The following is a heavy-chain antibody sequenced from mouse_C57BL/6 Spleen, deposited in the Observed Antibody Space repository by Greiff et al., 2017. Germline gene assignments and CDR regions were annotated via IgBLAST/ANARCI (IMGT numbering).Heavy chain of an antibody. V-gene: IGHV1-76*01. Sequence: VQLQQSGAELVRPGASVKLSCKASGYTFTDYYINWVKQRPGQGLEWIARIYPGSGNTYYNEKFKGKATLTAEKSSSTAYMQLSSLTSEDSAVYFCARTETTVVATYWYFDVWGTGTTVTVSS. CDR1: GYTFTDYY. D-gene: IGHD1-1*01. CDR2: IYPGSGNT. CDR3: ARTETTVVATYWYFDV. J-gene: IGHJ1*03.